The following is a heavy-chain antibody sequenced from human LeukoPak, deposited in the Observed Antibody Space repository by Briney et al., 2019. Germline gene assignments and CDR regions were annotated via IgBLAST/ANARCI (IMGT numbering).Heavy chain of an antibody. J-gene: IGHJ4*02. CDR3: AKDIGSGEDYFDY. CDR1: GFTFDDYA. D-gene: IGHD3-10*01. Sequence: GGSLRLSCAASGFTFDDYAMHWVRQAPGKGLEWVSGISWNSGSIGYADSVKGRFAISRDNAKNSLYLQMNSLRAEDTALYYCAKDIGSGEDYFDYWGQGTLVTVSS. CDR2: ISWNSGSI. V-gene: IGHV3-9*01.